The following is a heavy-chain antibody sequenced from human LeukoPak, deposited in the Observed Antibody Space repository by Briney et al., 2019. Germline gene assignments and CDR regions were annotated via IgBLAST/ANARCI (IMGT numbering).Heavy chain of an antibody. D-gene: IGHD6-6*01. CDR2: IIPIFGTA. V-gene: IGHV1-69*05. Sequence: SVKVSCKASGGTFSSYAISWVRQAPGQGLEWMGGIIPIFGTANYAQKFQGRVTITTDESTSKAYMELSSLRSEDTAVYYCARARLEYSSSYNWFDPWGQGTLVTVSS. J-gene: IGHJ5*02. CDR1: GGTFSSYA. CDR3: ARARLEYSSSYNWFDP.